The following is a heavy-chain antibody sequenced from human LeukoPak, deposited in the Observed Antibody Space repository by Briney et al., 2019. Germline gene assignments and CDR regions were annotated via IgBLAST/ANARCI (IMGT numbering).Heavy chain of an antibody. V-gene: IGHV4-4*02. J-gene: IGHJ4*02. CDR1: GGSISNSNW. CDR2: IYHSGST. Sequence: SETLSLTCAVSGGSISNSNWWSWVRQPPGKGLEWIGEIYHSGSTNYNSSLKSRVTISVDKSNNQFSLKLSSVTAADTAVYYCASNPISSPFKAWGQGTLVTVSS. CDR3: ASNPISSPFKA. D-gene: IGHD1-14*01.